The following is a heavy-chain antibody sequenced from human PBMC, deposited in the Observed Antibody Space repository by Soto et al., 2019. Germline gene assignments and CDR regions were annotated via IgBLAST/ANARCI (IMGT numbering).Heavy chain of an antibody. CDR2: IHYSGATSFFP. J-gene: IGHJ4*02. Sequence: SETLSLTCTVSGGSMRNYFWTWIRQPPGKGLEWIGYIHYSGATSFFPSYNPSLRSRVTISEDTSKNQFSLKLLSVTTADTAVYFCAAGEASSRNLAPYYLDFWGQGTLVTVSS. V-gene: IGHV4-59*01. D-gene: IGHD6-13*01. CDR3: AAGEASSRNLAPYYLDF. CDR1: GGSMRNYF.